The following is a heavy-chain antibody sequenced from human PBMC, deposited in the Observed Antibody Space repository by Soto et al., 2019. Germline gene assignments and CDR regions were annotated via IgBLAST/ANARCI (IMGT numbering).Heavy chain of an antibody. CDR3: ARELTYYDILTGYTDYFDY. D-gene: IGHD3-9*01. V-gene: IGHV3-21*01. CDR1: GFTFSSYS. CDR2: ISSSSSYI. J-gene: IGHJ4*02. Sequence: EVQLVESGGGLVKPGGSLRLSCAASGFTFSSYSMNWVRQAPGKGLEWVSSISSSSSYINYADSVKGRFTISRDNAKNSLYLQMHSLRADDTAVYYCARELTYYDILTGYTDYFDYWGQGTLVTVSS.